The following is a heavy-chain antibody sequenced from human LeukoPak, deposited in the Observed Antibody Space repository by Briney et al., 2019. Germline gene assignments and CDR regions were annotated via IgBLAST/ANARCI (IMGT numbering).Heavy chain of an antibody. CDR1: GGSISSYY. CDR3: ARGGEYGDLYLDC. CDR2: IYYSGST. J-gene: IGHJ4*02. V-gene: IGHV4-59*01. Sequence: SSETLSLTCTVSGGSISSYYWSWIRQPPGKGLEWIGYIYYSGSTNYNPSLKSRVTISVDTSKNQVSLKLSSLTAADTAVYYCARGGEYGDLYLDCWGQGTLVTVSS. D-gene: IGHD4-17*01.